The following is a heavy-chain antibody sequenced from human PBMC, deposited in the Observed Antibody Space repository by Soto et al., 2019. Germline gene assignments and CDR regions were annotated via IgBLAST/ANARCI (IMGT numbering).Heavy chain of an antibody. D-gene: IGHD3-10*01. Sequence: QMPLVQSGPEVKKPGTSVKVSCKASGFTFTSSAMQWVRQARGQRLEWIGWIVVGSGNTNYAQKFQERVTITRDMSTSTAYMELSSRSSEDTAVYYCAEDVYYAFGELLVGGGGYWGQGTLVTVSS. J-gene: IGHJ4*02. CDR2: IVVGSGNT. CDR3: AEDVYYAFGELLVGGGGY. V-gene: IGHV1-58*02. CDR1: GFTFTSSA.